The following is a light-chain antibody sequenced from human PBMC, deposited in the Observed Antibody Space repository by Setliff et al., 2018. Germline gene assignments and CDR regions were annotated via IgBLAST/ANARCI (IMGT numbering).Light chain of an antibody. CDR1: SSDVGAYDY. J-gene: IGLJ1*01. Sequence: QSALAQPASVSGSPGQSIAISCTGTSSDVGAYDYVSWYQQHPDRAPKLMIYDVTKRPSGVPDRFSGSKSGNTASLTVSGLQAEDEGDYYCGSYAGYNNFYVFGTGTKVTVL. CDR2: DVT. V-gene: IGLV2-8*01. CDR3: GSYAGYNNFYV.